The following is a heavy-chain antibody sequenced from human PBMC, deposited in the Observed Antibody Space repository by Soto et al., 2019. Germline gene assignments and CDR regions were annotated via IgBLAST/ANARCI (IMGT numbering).Heavy chain of an antibody. V-gene: IGHV3-30*18. CDR3: AKEGISARALNY. CDR1: GFTFSYYG. J-gene: IGHJ4*02. Sequence: GGSLRLSCAASGFTFSYYGMHWVRQAPGKGLEWVAVRSGDGSNKYYADSVKGRFTISRDTSNNTLYLQMNSLRVEDTAVYYCAKEGISARALNYWGQGTLVTVSS. CDR2: RSGDGSNK. D-gene: IGHD6-6*01.